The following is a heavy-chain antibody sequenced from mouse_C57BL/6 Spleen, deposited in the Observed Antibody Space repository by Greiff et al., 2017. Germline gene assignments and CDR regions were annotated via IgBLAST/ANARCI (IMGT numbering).Heavy chain of an antibody. Sequence: EVQLQQSGPELVKPGASVKISCKASGYTFTDYYMNWVKQSHGKSLEWIGDINPNNGGTSYNQKFKGKATLTVDKSSSTAYMELRSLTSEDSAVYYCARWELRLQSAYWGQGTLVTVSA. V-gene: IGHV1-26*01. J-gene: IGHJ3*01. D-gene: IGHD3-2*02. CDR1: GYTFTDYY. CDR2: INPNNGGT. CDR3: ARWELRLQSAY.